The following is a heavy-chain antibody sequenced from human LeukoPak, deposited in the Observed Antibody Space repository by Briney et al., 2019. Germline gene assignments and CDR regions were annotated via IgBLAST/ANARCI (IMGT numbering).Heavy chain of an antibody. CDR1: GYTFTSYG. J-gene: IGHJ1*01. CDR2: MNPNSGNT. V-gene: IGHV1-8*03. CDR3: ARGRRGYCSGDSCLEYFQH. D-gene: IGHD2-15*01. Sequence: ASVKVSCKASGYTFTSYGISWVRQATGQGLEWMGWMNPNSGNTGYAQKFQGRVTITRSTSISTAYMELSSLRSEDTAVYYCARGRRGYCSGDSCLEYFQHWGQGTLVTVSS.